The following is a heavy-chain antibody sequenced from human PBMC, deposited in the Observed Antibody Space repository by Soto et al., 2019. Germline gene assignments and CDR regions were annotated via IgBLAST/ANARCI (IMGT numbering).Heavy chain of an antibody. CDR1: GGSFSGYY. Sequence: SETLSLTCAVYGGSFSGYYWSWIRQPPGKGLEWIGEINHSGSTNYNPSLKSRVTISVDTSKNQFSLKLSSVTAADTAVYYCARGGSKRYSSPRSYYYGMDVWGQGTMVTVSS. CDR3: ARGGSKRYSSPRSYYYGMDV. J-gene: IGHJ6*02. D-gene: IGHD6-13*01. CDR2: INHSGST. V-gene: IGHV4-34*01.